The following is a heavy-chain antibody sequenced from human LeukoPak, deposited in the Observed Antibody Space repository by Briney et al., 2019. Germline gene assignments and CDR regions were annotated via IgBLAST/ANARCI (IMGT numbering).Heavy chain of an antibody. CDR1: GGSFSGYY. CDR3: ASASRLPITIFGVVNYYYGMDV. J-gene: IGHJ6*02. CDR2: INHSGST. V-gene: IGHV4-34*01. D-gene: IGHD3-3*01. Sequence: PSETLSLTCAVYGGSFSGYYWSWIRQPPGKGLEWIGEINHSGSTNYNPSLKGRVTISVDTSKNQFSLKLSSVTAADTAVYYCASASRLPITIFGVVNYYYGMDVWGQGTTVTVSS.